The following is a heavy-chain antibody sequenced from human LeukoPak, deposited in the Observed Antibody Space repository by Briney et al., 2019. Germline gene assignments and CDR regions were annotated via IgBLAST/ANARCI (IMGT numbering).Heavy chain of an antibody. Sequence: GGSLRLSCAASGFTFSSYWMSWVRQAPGKGLEWVANIKQDGSEKYYVDSVKGRFTISRDNSKNTLYLQMNSLRAEDTAVYYCAKDSTSPYYYDSSGYVFDYWGQGTLVAVSS. V-gene: IGHV3-7*03. J-gene: IGHJ4*02. CDR1: GFTFSSYW. D-gene: IGHD3-22*01. CDR3: AKDSTSPYYYDSSGYVFDY. CDR2: IKQDGSEK.